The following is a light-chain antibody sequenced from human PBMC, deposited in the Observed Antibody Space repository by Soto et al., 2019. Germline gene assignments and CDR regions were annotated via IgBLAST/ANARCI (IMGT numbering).Light chain of an antibody. CDR1: QSAGNF. CDR2: YIS. CDR3: QQHNQWPIT. Sequence: EIVMTQSPATLSVSPGETASLSCRASQSAGNFLAWYQQKPGQAPRLLIYYISTRATGIPARFSGSGSGTEFTLTTNSLQSEDSAVYYCQQHNQWPITFGQGTRLEI. V-gene: IGKV3D-15*01. J-gene: IGKJ5*01.